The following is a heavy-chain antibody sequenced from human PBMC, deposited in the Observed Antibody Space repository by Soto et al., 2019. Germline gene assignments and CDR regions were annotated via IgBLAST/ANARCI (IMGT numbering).Heavy chain of an antibody. V-gene: IGHV3-23*01. D-gene: IGHD3-16*01. CDR1: GFTFKNYA. J-gene: IGHJ5*02. CDR3: AKDAVPYTGVWDWFDT. Sequence: EAQLLESGGGLVQPGGSLSRSCAASGFTFKNYAMTWVRQAPGKGLEWFSSIHGSGGGTYYADSVKGRFTVSRDDSKEPLYLQMSSLRVDDTAVYFCAKDAVPYTGVWDWFDTWGQGNLVSVSS. CDR2: IHGSGGGT.